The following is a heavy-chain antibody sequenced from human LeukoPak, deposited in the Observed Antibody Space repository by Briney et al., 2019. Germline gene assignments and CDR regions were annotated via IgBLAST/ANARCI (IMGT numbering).Heavy chain of an antibody. CDR3: ARDSGWFGELSFFDY. V-gene: IGHV4-39*07. Sequence: SETLSLTCTVSGGSISSSSYYWGWIRQPPGKGLEWIGSIYYSGSTYYNPSLKSRVTISVDTSKNQFSLKLSSVTAADTAVYYCARDSGWFGELSFFDYWGQGTLVTVSS. CDR2: IYYSGST. CDR1: GGSISSSSYY. J-gene: IGHJ4*02. D-gene: IGHD3-10*01.